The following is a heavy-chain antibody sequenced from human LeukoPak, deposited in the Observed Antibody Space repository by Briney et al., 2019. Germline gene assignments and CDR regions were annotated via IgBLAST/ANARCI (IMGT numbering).Heavy chain of an antibody. D-gene: IGHD2-2*01. CDR2: INHSGST. CDR1: GGSFSGYY. J-gene: IGHJ5*02. V-gene: IGHV4-34*01. CDR3: ARDGPGEVVVPAASSLDP. Sequence: SETLSLTCAVYGGSFSGYYWNWIRQPPGKGLEWIGEINHSGSTNYNPSLKSRVTISVDTSKNQFSLKLSSVTAADTAVYYCARDGPGEVVVPAASSLDPWGQGTLVTVSS.